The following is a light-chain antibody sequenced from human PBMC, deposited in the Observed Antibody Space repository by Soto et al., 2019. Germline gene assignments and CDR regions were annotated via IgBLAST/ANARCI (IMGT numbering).Light chain of an antibody. V-gene: IGKV3-20*01. J-gene: IGKJ1*01. Sequence: EIVLTQSPGTLSLSPGERATLSCRASQSVSSSYLAWYQQKPGQAPRLLIYGASSRATGIPDRFSGSGSGKDFTLTISRLEPEDFAVYYCQQYVSSPQWTFGQGTKVEIK. CDR1: QSVSSSY. CDR3: QQYVSSPQWT. CDR2: GAS.